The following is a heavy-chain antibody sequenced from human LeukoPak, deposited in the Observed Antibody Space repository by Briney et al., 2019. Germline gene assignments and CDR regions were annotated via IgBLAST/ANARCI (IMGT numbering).Heavy chain of an antibody. CDR2: IYYSGST. J-gene: IGHJ5*02. Sequence: SETLSLTCTVSGGSISSYYWSWIRQSPGKGLEWIGYIYYSGSTNYNPSLKSRVTISVDTSKNQFSLKLSSVTAADTAVYYCARGLVVPAAISGGNWFDPRGQGTLVTVSS. CDR3: ARGLVVPAAISGGNWFDP. CDR1: GGSISSYY. D-gene: IGHD2-2*02. V-gene: IGHV4-59*01.